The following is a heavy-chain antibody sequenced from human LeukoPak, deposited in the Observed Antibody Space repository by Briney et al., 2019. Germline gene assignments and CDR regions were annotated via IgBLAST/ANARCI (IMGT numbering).Heavy chain of an antibody. V-gene: IGHV1-69*13. Sequence: ASVKVSCKASGGTFSSYAISWVRQAPGQGLEWMGGIIPIFGTANYAQKFQGRVTITAGESTSTAYMELSSLRSEDTAVYYCARMDIEVVPAASHYGMDVWGKGTTVTVSS. D-gene: IGHD2-2*03. CDR3: ARMDIEVVPAASHYGMDV. CDR1: GGTFSSYA. J-gene: IGHJ6*04. CDR2: IIPIFGTA.